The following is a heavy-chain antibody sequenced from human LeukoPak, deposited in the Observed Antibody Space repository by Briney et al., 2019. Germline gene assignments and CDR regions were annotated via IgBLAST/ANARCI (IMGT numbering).Heavy chain of an antibody. CDR2: INSDGSST. Sequence: GGSLRLSCAASGFTFSSYWMHWVRQAPGKGLVWVSRINSDGSSTSYADSVKGRFTISRDNVKNTLYLQMNSLRAEDTAVYYCARGDYRIWYFDLWGRGTLVTVSS. CDR3: ARGDYRIWYFDL. D-gene: IGHD4-11*01. J-gene: IGHJ2*01. CDR1: GFTFSSYW. V-gene: IGHV3-74*01.